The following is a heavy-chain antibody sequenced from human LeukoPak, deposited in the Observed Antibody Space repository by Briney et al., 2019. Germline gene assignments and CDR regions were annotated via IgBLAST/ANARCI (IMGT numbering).Heavy chain of an antibody. V-gene: IGHV3-21*01. J-gene: IGHJ4*02. CDR1: GLTFSSYS. CDR3: AREPDTAMVREPFDY. CDR2: ISSSSSYI. Sequence: GGPLRLSCAASGLTFSSYSMNWVRQAPEKGLEWVSSISSSSSYIYYADSVKGRFTISRDNAKNSLYLQMNSLRAEDTAVYYCAREPDTAMVREPFDYWGQGTLVTVSS. D-gene: IGHD5-18*01.